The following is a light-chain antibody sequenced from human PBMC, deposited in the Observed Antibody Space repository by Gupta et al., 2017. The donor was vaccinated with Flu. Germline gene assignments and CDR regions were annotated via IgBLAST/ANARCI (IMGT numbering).Light chain of an antibody. J-gene: IGKJ1*01. CDR1: HGLVYSDGNTY. Sequence: DDVMPQSPLSLPGTHGQSASLSCRSSHGLVYSDGNTYLHWSQQRPGQSPRRLIYQISYRESGVPDRFSGSRSGTNFTLNINDVEAEDFGIYFCKQGAHWPWAFGQGTTVEIK. CDR3: KQGAHWPWA. V-gene: IGKV2-30*01. CDR2: QIS.